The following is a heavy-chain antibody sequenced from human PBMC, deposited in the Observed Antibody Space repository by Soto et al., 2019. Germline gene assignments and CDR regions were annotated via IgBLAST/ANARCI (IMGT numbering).Heavy chain of an antibody. CDR3: ATTPKNIVVVPAAIGYTFDI. V-gene: IGHV4-4*02. CDR2: IYHSGST. J-gene: IGHJ3*02. CDR1: GGSISSSNW. Sequence: SETLSLTCAVSGGSISSSNWWSWVRQPPGKGLEWIGEIYHSGSTNYNPSLKSRVTISVDKSKNQFSLKLSSVTAADTAVYYCATTPKNIVVVPAAIGYTFDIWGQGTMVTVSS. D-gene: IGHD2-2*01.